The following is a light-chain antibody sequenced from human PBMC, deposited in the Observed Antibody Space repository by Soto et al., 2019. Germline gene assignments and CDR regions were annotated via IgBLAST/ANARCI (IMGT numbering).Light chain of an antibody. V-gene: IGKV3-20*01. CDR3: QQYGGSARS. CDR1: QSVSSSY. CDR2: GAS. J-gene: IGKJ2*03. Sequence: EIVLTQSPGTLSLSPGERATLSCRASQSVSSSYLAWYQQKPGQAPRLLIYGASSRTTGIQDRFSGSGSGIDCTITISRVEPDDSGDYYCQQYGGSARSCGQAPKLEIK.